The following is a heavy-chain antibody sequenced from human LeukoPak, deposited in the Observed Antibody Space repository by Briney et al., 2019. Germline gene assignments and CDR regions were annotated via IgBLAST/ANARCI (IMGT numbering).Heavy chain of an antibody. CDR1: GFTFSSYA. CDR2: ISGSGGST. J-gene: IGHJ3*02. CDR3: AKVPDYWLKGAFDI. Sequence: HPGGSLRLSCAASGFTFSSYAMSWVRQAPGKGLEWVSAISGSGGSTYYADSVKGRFTISRDNSKNTLYLQINSLRAEDTAVYYCAKVPDYWLKGAFDIWGQGTMVTVSS. V-gene: IGHV3-23*01. D-gene: IGHD3-9*01.